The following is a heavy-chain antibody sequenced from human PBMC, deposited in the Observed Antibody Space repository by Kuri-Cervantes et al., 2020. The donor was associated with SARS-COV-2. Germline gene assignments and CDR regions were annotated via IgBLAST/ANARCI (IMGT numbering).Heavy chain of an antibody. V-gene: IGHV1-3*01. J-gene: IGHJ4*02. CDR3: ASLLRLAAAGPTYFDY. CDR1: GYTFTSYA. Sequence: ASVKVSCKASGYTFTSYAMHWVRQAPGQRLEWMGWINAGNGNTKYSQKFQGRVTITRDTSTSTAYMELSSLRSEDTAVYYCASLLRLAAAGPTYFDYWGQGTLVTVSS. D-gene: IGHD6-13*01. CDR2: INAGNGNT.